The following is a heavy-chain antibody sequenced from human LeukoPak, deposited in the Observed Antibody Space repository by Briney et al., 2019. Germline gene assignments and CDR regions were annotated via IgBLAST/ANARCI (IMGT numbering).Heavy chain of an antibody. CDR1: GGSISSYY. CDR2: IYYSGST. J-gene: IGHJ4*02. D-gene: IGHD6-13*01. V-gene: IGHV4-59*01. CDR3: ARDGLLPGIAAAGLFDY. Sequence: PSETLSLTCTVSGGSISSYYWSWIRQPPGKGLEWIGYIYYSGSTNYNPSLKSRVTISVDTSKNQFSLKLSSVTAADTAVYYCARDGLLPGIAAAGLFDYWGQGTLVTVSS.